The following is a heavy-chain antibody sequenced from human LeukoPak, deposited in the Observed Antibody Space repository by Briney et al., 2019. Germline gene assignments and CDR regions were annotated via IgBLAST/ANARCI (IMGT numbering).Heavy chain of an antibody. D-gene: IGHD3-22*01. V-gene: IGHV1-18*01. CDR2: ISAYNGNT. J-gene: IGHJ4*02. Sequence: ASVKVSCKASGYTFTSYGISWVRQAPGQRLEWMGWISAYNGNTNYAQKLQGRVTVTTDTSTSTAYMELRSLRSDDTAVYYCARDFAYYDSSGYLRFDYWGQGTLVTVSS. CDR3: ARDFAYYDSSGYLRFDY. CDR1: GYTFTSYG.